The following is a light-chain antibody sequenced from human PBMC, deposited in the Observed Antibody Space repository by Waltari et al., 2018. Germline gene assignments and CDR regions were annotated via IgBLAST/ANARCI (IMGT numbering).Light chain of an antibody. CDR1: SLRTYY. V-gene: IGLV3-19*01. Sequence: SSELTQNPAVSVALGQTVRITCQGDSLRTYYANWYQQKPGQAPVLVNYGKKNRPSGIPDRRSASRSGNTASLTIAGAQAEDEADYYCSSRDSSGNPYVFGSGTKVTVL. CDR3: SSRDSSGNPYV. CDR2: GKK. J-gene: IGLJ1*01.